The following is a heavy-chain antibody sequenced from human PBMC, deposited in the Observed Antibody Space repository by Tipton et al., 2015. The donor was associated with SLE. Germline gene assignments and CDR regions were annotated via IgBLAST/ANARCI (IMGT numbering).Heavy chain of an antibody. D-gene: IGHD1-26*01. CDR3: AREGPFVGAMGH. CDR1: GASFSDYY. J-gene: IGHJ4*02. CDR2: FIHSETT. Sequence: TLSLTCAVDGASFSDYYWMWVRQPPGKGLEWIGEFIHSETTNYNPSLKSRVTISVDTSKNELSLRMTSVTAADTAVYYCAREGPFVGAMGHWGQGTLVTVSS. V-gene: IGHV4-34*12.